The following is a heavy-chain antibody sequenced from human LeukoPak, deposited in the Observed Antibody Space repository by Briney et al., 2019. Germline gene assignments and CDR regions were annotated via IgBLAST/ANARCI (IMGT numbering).Heavy chain of an antibody. CDR1: GFTFSSYG. CDR3: AKGGCSGGSCYSRALGAFDI. Sequence: GGSLRLSCAASGFTFSSYGMHWVRQAPGKGLEWVAVISYDGSNKYYADSVKGRFTISRDNSKNTLYLQMNSLRAEDTAVYYCAKGGCSGGSCYSRALGAFDIWGQGTMVTVSS. V-gene: IGHV3-30*18. J-gene: IGHJ3*02. CDR2: ISYDGSNK. D-gene: IGHD2-15*01.